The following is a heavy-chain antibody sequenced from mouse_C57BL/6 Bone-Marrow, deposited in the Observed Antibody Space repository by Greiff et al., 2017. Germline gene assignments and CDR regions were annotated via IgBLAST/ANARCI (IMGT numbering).Heavy chain of an antibody. V-gene: IGHV5-4*03. CDR2: ISDGGSYT. Sequence: EVKLMESGGGLVKPGGSLKLSCAASGFTFSSYAMSWVRQTPEKGLEWVANISDGGSYTYYPDNVKGRFTISKDNAKNNLYLQMSHLKSEDTDMCDCVGNGYDRLFDYWGKGTTVTVSS. CDR1: GFTFSSYA. J-gene: IGHJ2*01. CDR3: VGNGYDRLFDY. D-gene: IGHD2-2*01.